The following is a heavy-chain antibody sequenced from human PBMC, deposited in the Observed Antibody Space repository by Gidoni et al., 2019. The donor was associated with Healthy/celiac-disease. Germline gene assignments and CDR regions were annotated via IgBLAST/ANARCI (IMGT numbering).Heavy chain of an antibody. CDR2: INAGNGNT. J-gene: IGHJ4*02. D-gene: IGHD2-15*01. Sequence: QVQLVQSGAEVKKPGASVKVSCKASGYTFTSYAMHWVRQAPGQRLEGMGGINAGNGNTKYSQKFQGRVTITRDTSASTAYMELSSLRSEDTAVYYCARGRERTGSGGTPLGYWGQGTLVTVSS. CDR1: GYTFTSYA. CDR3: ARGRERTGSGGTPLGY. V-gene: IGHV1-3*01.